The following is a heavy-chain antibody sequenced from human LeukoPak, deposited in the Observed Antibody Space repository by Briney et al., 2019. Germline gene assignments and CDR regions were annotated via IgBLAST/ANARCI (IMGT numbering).Heavy chain of an antibody. D-gene: IGHD3-3*01. V-gene: IGHV3-30*19. Sequence: PGGSLRLSCAASGFTFSSYGMHWVRQAPGKGLEWVSVKQNDGSTTFYAESVKGRFTISRDNSKNTLFLQMNSLRTDDTAVYYCGREKSAYYVHAFDPWGQGTLVTVSS. J-gene: IGHJ5*02. CDR3: GREKSAYYVHAFDP. CDR2: KQNDGSTT. CDR1: GFTFSSYG.